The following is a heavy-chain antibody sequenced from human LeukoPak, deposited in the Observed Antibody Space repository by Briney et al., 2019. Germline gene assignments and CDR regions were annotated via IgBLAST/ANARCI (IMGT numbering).Heavy chain of an antibody. CDR3: ARAESGKTYYYYMDV. V-gene: IGHV3-21*01. Sequence: GGSLRLSCAASGFTFSTYTMNWVRQAPGKGLEWVSAITGSGDSTYYTDSVKGRFTISRDNTKNSPYLQMNSLRAEDTAVYYCARAESGKTYYYYMDVWGKGATVTVSS. D-gene: IGHD1-14*01. CDR2: ITGSGDST. J-gene: IGHJ6*03. CDR1: GFTFSTYT.